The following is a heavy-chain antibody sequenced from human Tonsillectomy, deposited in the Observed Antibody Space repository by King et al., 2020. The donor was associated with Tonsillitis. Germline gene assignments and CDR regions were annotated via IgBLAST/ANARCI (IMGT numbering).Heavy chain of an antibody. V-gene: IGHV4-59*11. J-gene: IGHJ4*02. CDR1: GGSLSSHH. CDR2: LYYSGST. Sequence: QVQLQESGPGLVKPSETLSLTCTVSGGSLSSHHWSWVRQSPGKGLEWIGYLYYSGSTKYNPSPKSRVTLSGDTAKNQFSLKLASVTAADTAVYFCAGTRSSAFYYDFWGQGSLVTVSS. D-gene: IGHD6-19*01. CDR3: AGTRSSAFYYDF.